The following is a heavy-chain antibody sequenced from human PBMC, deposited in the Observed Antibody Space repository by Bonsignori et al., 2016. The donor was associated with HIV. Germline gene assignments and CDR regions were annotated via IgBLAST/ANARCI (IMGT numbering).Heavy chain of an antibody. Sequence: WIRQPPGKGLEWVSGINWNGGSTGYADSVKGRFTISRDNAKNSLYLQMNSLRAEDTALYHCARGDYYDSSGYYYPVYAFDIWGQGTMVTVSS. CDR3: ARGDYYDSSGYYYPVYAFDI. V-gene: IGHV3-20*01. J-gene: IGHJ3*02. CDR2: INWNGGST. D-gene: IGHD3-22*01.